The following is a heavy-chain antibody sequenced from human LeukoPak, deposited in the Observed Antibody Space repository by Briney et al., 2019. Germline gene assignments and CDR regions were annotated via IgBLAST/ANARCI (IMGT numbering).Heavy chain of an antibody. CDR1: GYTFTSFH. CDR2: INPSGSST. V-gene: IGHV1-46*01. J-gene: IGHJ4*02. CDR3: AREMATSSFDY. D-gene: IGHD5-24*01. Sequence: ASVKVSCKASGYTFTSFHMHWVRQAPGQGLEWMGIINPSGSSTSYAQKFQGRVTMTRDTSTRVYMELSSLRSEDTAVYYCAREMATSSFDYWGQGTLVTVSS.